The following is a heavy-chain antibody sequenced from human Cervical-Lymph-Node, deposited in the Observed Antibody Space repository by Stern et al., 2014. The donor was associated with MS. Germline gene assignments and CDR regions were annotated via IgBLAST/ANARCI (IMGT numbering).Heavy chain of an antibody. CDR3: ANINSYTVTPFDY. Sequence: EVQLVESGGGLVQPGGSLRLSCAASGFPFSSYAMSWVRQAPGKGLEWVSAISGSGGSPYYADSVKGRFTISRDNSKNTLYLQMNSLRAEDTAVYYCANINSYTVTPFDYWGQGTLVTVSS. CDR1: GFPFSSYA. J-gene: IGHJ4*02. D-gene: IGHD4-17*01. V-gene: IGHV3-23*04. CDR2: ISGSGGSP.